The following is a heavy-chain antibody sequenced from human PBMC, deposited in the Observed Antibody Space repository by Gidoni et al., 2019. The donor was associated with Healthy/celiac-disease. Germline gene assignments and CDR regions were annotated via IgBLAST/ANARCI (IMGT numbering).Heavy chain of an antibody. D-gene: IGHD4-17*01. CDR3: ARGTTVTDYYYYGMDV. Sequence: QVQLVESGGGLVKPGGFLSLSCAASGFTFTDYYMSWIRQAPGKGLEWVSYISSSSSYTNYADSVKGRFTISRDNAKNSLYLQMNSLRAEDTAVYYCARGTTVTDYYYYGMDVWGQGTTVTVSS. V-gene: IGHV3-11*06. CDR2: ISSSSSYT. J-gene: IGHJ6*02. CDR1: GFTFTDYY.